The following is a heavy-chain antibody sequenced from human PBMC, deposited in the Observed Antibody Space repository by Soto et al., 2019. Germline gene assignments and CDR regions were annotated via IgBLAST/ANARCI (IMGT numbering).Heavy chain of an antibody. J-gene: IGHJ4*02. Sequence: PGGSLRLSCAASGFTFSSYAMSWVRQAPGKGLEWVSAISGSGGSTYYADSVKGRFTISRDNSKNTLYLQMNSLRAEDTAVYYCAKDLDRIAARTTKNFDYWGQGTLVTVSS. CDR1: GFTFSSYA. V-gene: IGHV3-23*01. D-gene: IGHD6-6*01. CDR3: AKDLDRIAARTTKNFDY. CDR2: ISGSGGST.